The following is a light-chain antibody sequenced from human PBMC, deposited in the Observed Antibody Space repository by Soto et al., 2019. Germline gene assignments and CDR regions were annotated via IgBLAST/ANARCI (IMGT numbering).Light chain of an antibody. Sequence: QAVVTQSPSASASLGASVKLTCTLSSGHSSYAIAWHQQQPEKGPRYLMKLNSDGIHSKGDGIPDRFSGSSSGAERYLTISSLQSEDEADYYCQTWGTGPWVFGGGTKLTVL. V-gene: IGLV4-69*01. CDR3: QTWGTGPWV. J-gene: IGLJ3*02. CDR2: LNSDGIH. CDR1: SGHSSYA.